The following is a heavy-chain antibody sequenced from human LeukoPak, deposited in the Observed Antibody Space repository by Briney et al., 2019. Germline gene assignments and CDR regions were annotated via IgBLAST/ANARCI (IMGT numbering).Heavy chain of an antibody. Sequence: ASVKVSCKASGYTFTSYAMNWVRQAPAQGLGWMGWINTNTGNPTYAPDFTGRFVFSLDTSVSTAYLQISSLKAEDTAVYYCARANGLNIAEIDYWGQGTLVTVSS. CDR1: GYTFTSYA. CDR3: ARANGLNIAEIDY. D-gene: IGHD6-13*01. CDR2: INTNTGNP. V-gene: IGHV7-4-1*02. J-gene: IGHJ4*02.